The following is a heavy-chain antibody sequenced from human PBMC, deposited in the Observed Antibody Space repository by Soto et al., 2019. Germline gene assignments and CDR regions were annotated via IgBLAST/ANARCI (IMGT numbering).Heavy chain of an antibody. CDR2: ISSSGSTI. V-gene: IGHV3-48*03. CDR1: GFTFSSYE. Sequence: EVQLVESGGGLVQPGGSLRLSCAASGFTFSSYEMNWVRQAPGKGLEWVSYISSSGSTIYYADSVKGRFTISRDNAKNSLYLQMNSLRAEDTAVYYCSMVAAAGPTSWGQGTLVTVSS. D-gene: IGHD6-13*01. CDR3: SMVAAAGPTS. J-gene: IGHJ4*02.